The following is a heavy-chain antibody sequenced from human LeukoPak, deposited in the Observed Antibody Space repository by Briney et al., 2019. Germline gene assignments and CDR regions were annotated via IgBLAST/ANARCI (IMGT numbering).Heavy chain of an antibody. V-gene: IGHV3-21*01. CDR1: GFRFSTYW. D-gene: IGHD3-22*01. Sequence: GGSLRLSCTGYGFRFSTYWVSWVRQAPGKGLEWVSSIRSSSTYIYYADSVKGRFTISRDNAKNSLYLQMNSLRAEDTAVYYCARVAWDYYDSSGYRFDYWGQGTLVTVSS. CDR3: ARVAWDYYDSSGYRFDY. CDR2: IRSSSTYI. J-gene: IGHJ4*02.